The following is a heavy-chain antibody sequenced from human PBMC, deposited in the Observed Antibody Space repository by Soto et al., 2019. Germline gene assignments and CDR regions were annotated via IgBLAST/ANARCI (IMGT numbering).Heavy chain of an antibody. CDR3: AKDLDRYSSAWFDIDD. CDR2: ISYHVSNK. J-gene: IGHJ4*02. Sequence: QVQLVESGGGVVQPGRSLRLSCAASGFTFSSYGMHWVRQAPGKGLEWVAVISYHVSNKYYADSVRGRFTISRDNSKNTLYLQMNSLRAEDTAVYYCAKDLDRYSSAWFDIDDWGQGTLVTVSS. CDR1: GFTFSSYG. V-gene: IGHV3-30*18. D-gene: IGHD6-19*01.